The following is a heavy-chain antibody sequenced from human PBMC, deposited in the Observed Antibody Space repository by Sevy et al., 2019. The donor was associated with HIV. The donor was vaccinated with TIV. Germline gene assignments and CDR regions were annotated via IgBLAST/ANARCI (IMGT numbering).Heavy chain of an antibody. CDR2: ISFDGGNT. CDR3: ARGPYNSGLRFDF. D-gene: IGHD5-12*01. CDR1: GFSLSDYA. V-gene: IGHV3-30-3*01. Sequence: GGSLRLSCVASGFSLSDYAMHWVRQGPDKGLAWVAVISFDGGNTYYSDAVEGRFTISSDNSNNTVFLQMNSLSPDDTALYYCARGPYNSGLRFDFWGQGTLVTVSS. J-gene: IGHJ4*02.